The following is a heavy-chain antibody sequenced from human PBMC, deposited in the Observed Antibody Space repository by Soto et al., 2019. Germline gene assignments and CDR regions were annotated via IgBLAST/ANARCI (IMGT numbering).Heavy chain of an antibody. CDR2: ISYDGSNK. J-gene: IGHJ3*02. D-gene: IGHD2-21*02. CDR1: GFTFSRYG. Sequence: PGGSLRLSCAATGFTFSRYGMHWVRQAPGKGLEWVAVISYDGSNKYYADSVKGRFTISRDNSKKTLYLQMNSLRAEDTAVYYCARDGGWTWGGGDFDDVFDIWGQGTMVTVSS. CDR3: ARDGGWTWGGGDFDDVFDI. V-gene: IGHV3-30-3*01.